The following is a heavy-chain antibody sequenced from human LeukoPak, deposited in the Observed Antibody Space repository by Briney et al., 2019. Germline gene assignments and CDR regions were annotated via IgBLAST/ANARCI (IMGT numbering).Heavy chain of an antibody. J-gene: IGHJ4*02. V-gene: IGHV3-30*03. CDR3: ARDGPGYGSGSSFDY. CDR2: ISYDGSNK. CDR1: GFTFSSYG. Sequence: GGSLRLSCAASGFTFSSYGMHWVRQAPGKGLEWVAVISYDGSNKYYADSVKGRFTISRDNSKNTLHLQMNSLRDEDTAVYYCARDGPGYGSGSSFDYWGQGTLVTVSS. D-gene: IGHD3-10*01.